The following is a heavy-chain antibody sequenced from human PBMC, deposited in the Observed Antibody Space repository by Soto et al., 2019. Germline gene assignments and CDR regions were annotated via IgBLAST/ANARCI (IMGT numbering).Heavy chain of an antibody. D-gene: IGHD1-7*01. CDR3: ARYLFDNWNYFGVWFDP. Sequence: SETLSLTCTVSGGSISSYYWSWIRQPPGKGLEWIGYIYYSGSTNYNPSLKSRVTISVDTSKNQFSLKLSSVTAADTAVYYCARYLFDNWNYFGVWFDPWGQGTLVTVSS. CDR1: GGSISSYY. V-gene: IGHV4-59*01. CDR2: IYYSGST. J-gene: IGHJ5*02.